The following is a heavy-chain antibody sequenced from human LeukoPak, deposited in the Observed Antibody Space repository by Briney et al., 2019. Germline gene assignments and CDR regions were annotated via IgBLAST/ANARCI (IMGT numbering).Heavy chain of an antibody. D-gene: IGHD4-17*01. Sequence: PSETLSLTCAVYGGSFSGYYWSRIRQPPGKGLEWIGEINHSGSTNYNPSLKSRVTISVDTSKNQFSLKLSSVTAADTAVYYCARGLSYGDYGPDWYFDLWGRGTLVTVSS. CDR3: ARGLSYGDYGPDWYFDL. V-gene: IGHV4-34*01. CDR2: INHSGST. J-gene: IGHJ2*01. CDR1: GGSFSGYY.